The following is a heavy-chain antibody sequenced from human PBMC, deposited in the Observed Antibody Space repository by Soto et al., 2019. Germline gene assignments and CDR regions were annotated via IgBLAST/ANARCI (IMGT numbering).Heavy chain of an antibody. D-gene: IGHD2-15*01. V-gene: IGHV4-4*02. CDR1: GGSISSSNW. CDR3: ARALGYCSGGSCGWCDP. Sequence: SETLSLTCAVSGGSISSSNWWSWVRQPPGKGLEWIGEIYHSGSTNYNPSLKSRVTISVDTSKNQFSLKMSSVTAADTAVYYCARALGYCSGGSCGWCDPWGQGALVTVSS. CDR2: IYHSGST. J-gene: IGHJ5*02.